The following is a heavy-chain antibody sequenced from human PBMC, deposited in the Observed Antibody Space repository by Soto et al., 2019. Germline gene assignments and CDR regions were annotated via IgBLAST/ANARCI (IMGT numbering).Heavy chain of an antibody. D-gene: IGHD3-10*01. CDR3: AHFNTYYYGSGNKY. V-gene: IGHV2-5*02. J-gene: IGHJ4*02. CDR1: GFSLSTSGVG. CDR2: IYWDDDK. Sequence: QITLKESGPTLVKPTQTLTLTCTFSGFSLSTSGVGVGWIRQPPGKALEWLALIYWDDDKRYSQSLKSRLTITKDTSQNQVVLTMTNMDPVDTATYYCAHFNTYYYGSGNKYWGQGTLVTDSS.